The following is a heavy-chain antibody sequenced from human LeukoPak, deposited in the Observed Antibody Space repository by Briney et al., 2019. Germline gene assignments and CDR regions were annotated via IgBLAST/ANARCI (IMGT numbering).Heavy chain of an antibody. Sequence: SVKVSCMASGGTFSSYAISWVPQAPGQGLEWMGGIIPIFGTANYAQKFQGRVTITTDESTSTAYMELSSLRSEDTAVYYCARDLLRSNWYYMDVWGKGTTVTVSS. J-gene: IGHJ6*03. CDR1: GGTFSSYA. CDR2: IIPIFGTA. CDR3: ARDLLRSNWYYMDV. V-gene: IGHV1-69*05.